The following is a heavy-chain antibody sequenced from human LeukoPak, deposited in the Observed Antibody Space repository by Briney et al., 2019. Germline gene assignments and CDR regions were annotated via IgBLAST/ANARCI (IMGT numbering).Heavy chain of an antibody. V-gene: IGHV3-21*01. CDR2: ISSSSSYI. J-gene: IGHJ3*02. CDR1: GFTFSSYS. Sequence: VGSLRLSCAASGFTFSSYSMNWVRQAPGKGLEWVSSISSSSSYIYYADSVKGRFTISRDNAKNSLYLQMNSLRAEDTAVYYCARDLGIAVAFNFGAFDIWGQGTMVTVSS. D-gene: IGHD6-19*01. CDR3: ARDLGIAVAFNFGAFDI.